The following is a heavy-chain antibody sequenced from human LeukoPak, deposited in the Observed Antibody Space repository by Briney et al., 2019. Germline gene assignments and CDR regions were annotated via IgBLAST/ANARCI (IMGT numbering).Heavy chain of an antibody. J-gene: IGHJ4*02. CDR1: GYTFTGYY. CDR2: INPNSGGT. D-gene: IGHD2-2*03. Sequence: ASVKVSRKASGYTFTGYYMHWVRQAPGHGLEWMGWINPNSGGTNYAQKFQGRVTMTRDTSISTAYMELSRLRSDDTAVYYCARDFALLDIVVVPAAIGFDYWGQGTLVTVSS. CDR3: ARDFALLDIVVVPAAIGFDY. V-gene: IGHV1-2*02.